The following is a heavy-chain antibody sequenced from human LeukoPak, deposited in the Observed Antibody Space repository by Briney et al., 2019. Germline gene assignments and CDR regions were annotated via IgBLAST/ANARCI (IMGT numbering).Heavy chain of an antibody. J-gene: IGHJ1*01. CDR1: GGSISSSSYY. D-gene: IGHD6-13*01. CDR2: IYYSGST. V-gene: IGHV4-39*01. CDR3: ARVFYSSLGELQH. Sequence: PSETLSLTCTVSGGSISSSSYYWGWIRQPPGKGLEWIGSIYYSGSTYYNPPLKSRVTISVDTSKNQFSLKLSSVTAADTAVYYCARVFYSSLGELQHWGQGTLVTVSS.